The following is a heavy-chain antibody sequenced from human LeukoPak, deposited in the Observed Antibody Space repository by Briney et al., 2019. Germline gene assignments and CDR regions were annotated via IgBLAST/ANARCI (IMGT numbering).Heavy chain of an antibody. Sequence: SQTLSLTCTVSGGSISSGDYYWSWIRQPPGKGLEWIGYIYYSGSTYYNPSLKSRVTISVDTSKNQFSLKLSSVTAADTAVYYCTRVDIAAAGTTDYYYMDVWGKGTTVTVSS. CDR3: TRVDIAAAGTTDYYYMDV. CDR1: GGSISSGDYY. J-gene: IGHJ6*03. CDR2: IYYSGST. V-gene: IGHV4-30-4*08. D-gene: IGHD6-13*01.